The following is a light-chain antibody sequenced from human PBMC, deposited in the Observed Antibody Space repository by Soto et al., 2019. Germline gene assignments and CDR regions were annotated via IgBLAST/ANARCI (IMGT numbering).Light chain of an antibody. V-gene: IGKV1-9*01. CDR3: LQDYGDSWT. J-gene: IGKJ1*01. CDR2: AAS. CDR1: QGISSY. Sequence: DIPLTQSPSFLSASVGDRVTITCRASQGISSYLAWYQQKPGQAPKLVIYAASNLYTGVPSRFSGRRSGTEFTLTISSLQPEDFASYYCLQDYGDSWTFGQGTKVDIK.